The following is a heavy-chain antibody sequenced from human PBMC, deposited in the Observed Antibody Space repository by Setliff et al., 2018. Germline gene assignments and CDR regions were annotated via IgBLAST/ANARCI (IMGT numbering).Heavy chain of an antibody. CDR3: ARLRGAFDY. CDR2: IYYSGST. D-gene: IGHD3-16*01. J-gene: IGHJ4*02. V-gene: IGHV4-61*01. CDR1: GYSISSGYN. Sequence: SETLSLTCAVSGYSISSGYNWGWIRQPPGKRLEWIGYIYYSGSTNYNPSLASRVTISVDTSKNQFSLRLNSATAADTAVYYCARLRGAFDYWGQGTLVTVSS.